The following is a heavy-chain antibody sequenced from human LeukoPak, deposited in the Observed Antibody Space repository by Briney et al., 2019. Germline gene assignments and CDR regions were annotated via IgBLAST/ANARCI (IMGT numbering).Heavy chain of an antibody. D-gene: IGHD3-10*01. CDR1: GFTFSAYS. CDR2: ISSSSNNI. CDR3: ARDPRNYSGSGTYYPSFDY. J-gene: IGHJ4*02. Sequence: PGGSLRLSCAASGFTFSAYSMNWVRQAPGKGLEWLSYISSSSNNIYYADSVKGRFTISRDNAKNSLYLQMNSLGAEDTAIYYCARDPRNYSGSGTYYPSFDYWGQGTLVTVSS. V-gene: IGHV3-48*01.